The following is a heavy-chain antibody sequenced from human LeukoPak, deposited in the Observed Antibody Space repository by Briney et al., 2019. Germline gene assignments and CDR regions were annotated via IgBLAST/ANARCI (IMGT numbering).Heavy chain of an antibody. CDR3: ARTWNSGGWYVTFDY. D-gene: IGHD6-19*01. V-gene: IGHV3-48*04. CDR2: ISSSGSTK. J-gene: IGHJ4*02. Sequence: GGSLRLSCAASGFTFSSYSMNWVRQAPGKGLEWVASISSSGSTKYYADSVKGRFTVSRDNAENSVYLQLNSLGAEDTAVYYCARTWNSGGWYVTFDYWGQGTLVTVSS. CDR1: GFTFSSYS.